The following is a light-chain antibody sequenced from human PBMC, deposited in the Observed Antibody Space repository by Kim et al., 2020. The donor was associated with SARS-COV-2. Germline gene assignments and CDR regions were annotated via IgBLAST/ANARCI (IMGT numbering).Light chain of an antibody. V-gene: IGLV2-14*04. CDR3: SSYTTTNTSV. CDR2: DVT. Sequence: GQSITIACTGTTSDVGAYNYVTWYQQHPGKAPKLMIYDVTKRPSGVSNRFSGSKSGNTASLTISGLQAEDEADYYCSSYTTTNTSVFGGGTQLTVL. CDR1: TSDVGAYNY. J-gene: IGLJ2*01.